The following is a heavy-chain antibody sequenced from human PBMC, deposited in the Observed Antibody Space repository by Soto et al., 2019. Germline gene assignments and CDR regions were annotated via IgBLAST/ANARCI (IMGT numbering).Heavy chain of an antibody. J-gene: IGHJ4*02. CDR2: TYYRSKWYN. CDR3: ARSLGYSTSMYIDY. CDR1: GDSVSSNSAA. V-gene: IGHV6-1*01. Sequence: PSQTLSLTCAISGDSVSSNSAAWNWIRQSPSRGLEWLGRTYYRSKWYNDYAVSVKSRITINPDTSKNQFSLQLNSVTPEDTAVSYCARSLGYSTSMYIDYWGQGTLVTVSS. D-gene: IGHD6-13*01.